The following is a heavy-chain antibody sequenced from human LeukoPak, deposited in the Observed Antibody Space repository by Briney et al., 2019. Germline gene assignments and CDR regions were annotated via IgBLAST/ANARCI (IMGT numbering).Heavy chain of an antibody. CDR3: ARMLAGRYYFDY. CDR2: ISWNSGSI. D-gene: IGHD6-19*01. V-gene: IGHV3-9*01. Sequence: GGSLRLSCSASGFTFDDYAMHWVRQAPGKGLEWVSGISWNSGSIGYADSVKGRFTISRDNAKNSLYLQMNSLRAEDTAVYYCARMLAGRYYFDYWGQGTLVTVSS. CDR1: GFTFDDYA. J-gene: IGHJ4*02.